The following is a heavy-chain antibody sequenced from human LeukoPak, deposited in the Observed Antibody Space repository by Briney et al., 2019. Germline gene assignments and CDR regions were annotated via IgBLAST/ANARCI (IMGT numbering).Heavy chain of an antibody. D-gene: IGHD2-2*02. CDR2: VSSSSSYI. V-gene: IGHV3-21*01. Sequence: GGSLRLSCAASGSTFSRYSMNWVRQAPGKGLEWVSSVSSSSSYIYYADSVQGRFTISRDNAKNSLYLQMNSLRAEDTAVYYCARGQNIVVVPAAINYMDVWGKGTTVTVSS. CDR1: GSTFSRYS. CDR3: ARGQNIVVVPAAINYMDV. J-gene: IGHJ6*03.